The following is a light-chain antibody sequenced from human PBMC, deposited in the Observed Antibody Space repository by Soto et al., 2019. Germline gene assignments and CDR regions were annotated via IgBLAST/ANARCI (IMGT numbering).Light chain of an antibody. CDR3: CSYAGSSFYV. CDR1: SSDVGSYNL. CDR2: EVS. V-gene: IGLV2-23*02. Sequence: QSALTQPASVSGSPGQSITISCTGTSSDVGSYNLVSWYQQHPGKAPKLMIYEVSKRPSGVSNRFSGSKSGNTASLTISGLQAEDEADYYCCSYAGSSFYVFGTGTKVT. J-gene: IGLJ1*01.